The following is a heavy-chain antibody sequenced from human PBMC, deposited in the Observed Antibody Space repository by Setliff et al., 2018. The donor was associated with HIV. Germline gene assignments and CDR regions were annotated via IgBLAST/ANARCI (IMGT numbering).Heavy chain of an antibody. D-gene: IGHD5-12*01. J-gene: IGHJ4*02. Sequence: ASVKVSCKASGYTFTSYDINWVRQATGQGLEWMGWMNPNSGNTGYAQKFQGRVTMTRNTSISTAYMELSSLRSEDTAVYYCGRGTATIDGYNLGLDYWGQGTLVTVS. CDR1: GYTFTSYD. CDR3: GRGTATIDGYNLGLDY. CDR2: MNPNSGNT. V-gene: IGHV1-8*02.